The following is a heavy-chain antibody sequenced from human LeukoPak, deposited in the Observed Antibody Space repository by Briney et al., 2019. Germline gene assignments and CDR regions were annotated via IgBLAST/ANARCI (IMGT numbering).Heavy chain of an antibody. J-gene: IGHJ4*02. CDR3: ARLVGTASYYFYN. CDR1: GGSISSSYY. Sequence: SETLSLPCTVFGGSISSSYYWGLIRQPPGEGLEWIVSVYYSGTTYHNPPRKGRVTISVNTSKNQFSLKLSSVTATDTAVYYCARLVGTASYYFYNCGQGTLVTVSS. D-gene: IGHD6-19*01. V-gene: IGHV4-39*01. CDR2: VYYSGTT.